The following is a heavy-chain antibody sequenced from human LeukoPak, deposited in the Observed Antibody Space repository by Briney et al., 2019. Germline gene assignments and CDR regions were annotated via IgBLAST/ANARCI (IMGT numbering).Heavy chain of an antibody. CDR2: ISASGRST. Sequence: PGGSLRLSCAASGFTFSSYTMSWVRQAPGMGLKWVSAISASGRSTFYADSVKGRFTISRDNSKNTLYLRMNSLRAEDTAVYYCAKDLTMIPMDVWGKGTTVTVSS. V-gene: IGHV3-23*01. CDR3: AKDLTMIPMDV. J-gene: IGHJ6*03. D-gene: IGHD3-22*01. CDR1: GFTFSSYT.